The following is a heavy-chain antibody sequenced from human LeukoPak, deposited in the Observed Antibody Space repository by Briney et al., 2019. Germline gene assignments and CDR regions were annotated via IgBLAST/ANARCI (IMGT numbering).Heavy chain of an antibody. CDR2: IWYDGSNK. V-gene: IGHV3-33*08. CDR1: GFTFSGYG. J-gene: IGHJ4*02. CDR3: ARGGLAAAGIDY. D-gene: IGHD6-13*01. Sequence: QPGGSLRLSCAASGFTFSGYGMHWVRQAPGKGLEWVAIIWYDGSNKYYADSLKGRFTISRDNSKNTLYLQMNSLRAEDTAVYYCARGGLAAAGIDYWGQGTLVTVSS.